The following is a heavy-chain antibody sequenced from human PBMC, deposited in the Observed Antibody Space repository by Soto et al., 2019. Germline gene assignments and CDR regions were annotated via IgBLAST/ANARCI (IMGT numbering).Heavy chain of an antibody. V-gene: IGHV3-23*01. CDR1: GFTFSSYA. J-gene: IGHJ4*02. CDR2: ISGSGGST. CDR3: AKAPLGGITMIVAPPLD. D-gene: IGHD3-22*01. Sequence: GGSLRLSCAASGFTFSSYAMSWVRQAPGKGLEWVSAISGSGGSTYYADSVKGRFTISGDNSKNTLYLQMNSLRAEDTAVYYCAKAPLGGITMIVAPPLDWGQGTLVTVSS.